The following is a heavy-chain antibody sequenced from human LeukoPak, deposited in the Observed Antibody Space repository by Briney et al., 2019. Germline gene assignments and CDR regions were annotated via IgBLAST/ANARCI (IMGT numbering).Heavy chain of an antibody. Sequence: GGSLRLSCAASGFTFSSYGMHWVRQAPGKGLEWVAYIRYDGSNKYYADSVKGRFTISRDNSKNTLYLQMNSLRAEDTAVYYCARLNGIALAGTWTSESDSWGQGTLVTVSS. J-gene: IGHJ4*02. CDR1: GFTFSSYG. D-gene: IGHD6-19*01. CDR2: IRYDGSNK. CDR3: ARLNGIALAGTWTSESDS. V-gene: IGHV3-30*02.